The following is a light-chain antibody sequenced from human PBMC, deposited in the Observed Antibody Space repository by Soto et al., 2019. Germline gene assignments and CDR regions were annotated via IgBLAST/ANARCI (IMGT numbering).Light chain of an antibody. V-gene: IGKV1-9*01. Sequence: DIQLTQSPSLLSPSIGDRVTITXRASQDITTFLSWYQQKHGXPPNXXXYAXSTLPSGVPSRCSGSGSGTEFTLTISGMLPEDVAAYHCQQLYTVPFTFGQGTRLEIK. CDR1: QDITTF. CDR2: AXS. J-gene: IGKJ5*01. CDR3: QQLYTVPFT.